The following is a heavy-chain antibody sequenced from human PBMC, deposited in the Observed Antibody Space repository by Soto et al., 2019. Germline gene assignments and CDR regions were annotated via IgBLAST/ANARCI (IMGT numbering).Heavy chain of an antibody. J-gene: IGHJ4*02. CDR1: GGSISSGGYS. D-gene: IGHD2-21*01. V-gene: IGHV4-30-2*01. Sequence: SETLSLTCAVSGGSISSGGYSWSWIRQPPGKGLEWIGYIYHSGSTYYNPSLKSRVTISVDRSKNQFSLKLSSVAAADTAVYYCARDGCGGDCYDYWGQGTLVTVSS. CDR3: ARDGCGGDCYDY. CDR2: IYHSGST.